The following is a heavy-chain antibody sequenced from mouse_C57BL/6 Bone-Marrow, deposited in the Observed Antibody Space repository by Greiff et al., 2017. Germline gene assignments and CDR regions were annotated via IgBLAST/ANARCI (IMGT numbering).Heavy chain of an antibody. CDR2: IYPSDSET. D-gene: IGHD1-1*01. CDR3: ARKWYYYGSSYYYAMDY. V-gene: IGHV1-61*01. Sequence: QVQLQQPGAELVRPGSSVKLSCKASGYTFTSYWMDWVKQRPGQGLEWIGNIYPSDSETHYNQKFKDKATLTVDKSSSTAYMQLSSRTSEDSAVYYCARKWYYYGSSYYYAMDYWGRGTSVTVSS. J-gene: IGHJ4*01. CDR1: GYTFTSYW.